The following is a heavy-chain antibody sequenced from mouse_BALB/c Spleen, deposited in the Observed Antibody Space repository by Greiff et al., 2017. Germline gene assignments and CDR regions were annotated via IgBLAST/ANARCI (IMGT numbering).Heavy chain of an antibody. D-gene: IGHD2-14*01. Sequence: VKLMESGPGLVAPSQSLSITCTVSGFSLTSYGVSWVRQPPGKGLEWLGVIWGDGSTNYHSALISRLSISKDNSKSQVFLKLNSLQTDDTATYYCANVYYRYDDPWFAYWGQGTLVTVSA. CDR1: GFSLTSYG. V-gene: IGHV2-3*01. CDR3: ANVYYRYDDPWFAY. J-gene: IGHJ3*01. CDR2: IWGDGST.